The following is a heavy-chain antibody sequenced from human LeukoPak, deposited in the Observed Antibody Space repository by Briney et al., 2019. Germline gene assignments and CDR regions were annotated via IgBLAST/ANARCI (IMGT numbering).Heavy chain of an antibody. D-gene: IGHD3-10*01. CDR1: GGSISSYY. J-gene: IGHJ6*03. V-gene: IGHV4-59*12. CDR3: ARDYYGSGSYYNRFYYYMDV. CDR2: IYYSGST. Sequence: SETLSLTCTVSGGSISSYYWSWIRQPPGKGLEWIGYIYYSGSTNYNPSLKSRVTISVDTSKNQFSLKLSSVTAADTAVYYCARDYYGSGSYYNRFYYYMDVWGKGTTVTISS.